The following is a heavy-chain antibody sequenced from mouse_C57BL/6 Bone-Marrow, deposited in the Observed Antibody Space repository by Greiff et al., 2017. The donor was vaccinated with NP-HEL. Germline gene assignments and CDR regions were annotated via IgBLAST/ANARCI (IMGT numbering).Heavy chain of an antibody. D-gene: IGHD2-12*01. Sequence: EVHLVESGGDLVKPGGSLKLSCAASGFTFSSYGMSWVRQTPDKRLEWVATISSGGSYTYYPDSVKGRFTISRDNAKNTLYLQMSSLKSEDTAMYYCARRGYSPYWYFDVWGTGTTVTVSS. CDR2: ISSGGSYT. J-gene: IGHJ1*03. CDR1: GFTFSSYG. V-gene: IGHV5-6*01. CDR3: ARRGYSPYWYFDV.